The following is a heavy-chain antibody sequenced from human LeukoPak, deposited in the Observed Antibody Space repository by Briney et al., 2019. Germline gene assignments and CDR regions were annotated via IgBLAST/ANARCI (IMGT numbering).Heavy chain of an antibody. CDR2: INWNGRIT. V-gene: IGHV3-20*04. Sequence: GESLRLSCAASGFTFDDYAMKWVRQVPGGGLEWVSGINWNGRITEYADSVKDRFTISRQNTKNSLYLYMNNLGGEDTALYFCARGSVQLWLRDTYYYMDVWGKGTTVTVSS. CDR3: ARGSVQLWLRDTYYYMDV. J-gene: IGHJ6*03. D-gene: IGHD5-18*01. CDR1: GFTFDDYA.